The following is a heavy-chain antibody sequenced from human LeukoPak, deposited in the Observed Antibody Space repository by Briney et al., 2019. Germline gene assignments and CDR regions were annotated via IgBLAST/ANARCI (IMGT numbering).Heavy chain of an antibody. J-gene: IGHJ4*02. V-gene: IGHV1-2*02. D-gene: IGHD3-9*01. CDR2: INPNSGGT. CDR1: GYTFTGYY. Sequence: ASVKVSCKASGYTFTGYYMHWVRRAPGQGLEWMGWINPNSGGTNYAQKFQGRVTMTRDTSISTAYMELSRLRSDDTAVYYCARGGGGLRYFDWLLEVGDYWGQGTLVTVSS. CDR3: ARGGGGLRYFDWLLEVGDY.